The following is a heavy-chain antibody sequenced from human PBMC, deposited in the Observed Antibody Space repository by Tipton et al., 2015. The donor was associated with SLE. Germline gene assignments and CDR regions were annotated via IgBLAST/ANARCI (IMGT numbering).Heavy chain of an antibody. CDR1: AGSISGYY. CDR2: IHTSGST. D-gene: IGHD3-22*01. Sequence: TLSLTCTVSAGSISGYYWTWIRQPPGKGLEWIGYIHTSGSTNYNPSLKSRVSVSVDTSKNQFSLNLSSVTAADTAVYYCARERELYYDSGGYSYYYYYMDVWGKGTTVTVSS. V-gene: IGHV4-4*08. J-gene: IGHJ6*03. CDR3: ARERELYYDSGGYSYYYYYMDV.